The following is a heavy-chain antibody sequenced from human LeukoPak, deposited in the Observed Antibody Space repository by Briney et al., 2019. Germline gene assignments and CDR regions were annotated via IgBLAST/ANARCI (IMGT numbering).Heavy chain of an antibody. Sequence: QAGGSLRLSCAASGFTFSSYAMSWVRQAPGKGLEWVSAISGSGGSTYYADSVKGRFTISRDNSKNTLYLQMNSLRAEDTAVYYCARDGRLSLRLFDIWGQGTMVTVSS. D-gene: IGHD1-1*01. J-gene: IGHJ3*02. CDR3: ARDGRLSLRLFDI. CDR1: GFTFSSYA. CDR2: ISGSGGST. V-gene: IGHV3-23*01.